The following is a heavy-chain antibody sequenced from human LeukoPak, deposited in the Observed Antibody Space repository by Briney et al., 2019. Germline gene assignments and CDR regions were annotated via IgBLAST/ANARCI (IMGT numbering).Heavy chain of an antibody. Sequence: ASVKVSCKVSGYTLTELSMHWVRQAPGKGLEWMGNSDPEDGETIYAQKFQGRVTMTEDTSTDTAYVELSSLRSEDTAMYYCAADKYGGFDPWGQGTLVTVSS. D-gene: IGHD2-8*01. CDR3: AADKYGGFDP. V-gene: IGHV1-24*01. J-gene: IGHJ5*02. CDR2: SDPEDGET. CDR1: GYTLTELS.